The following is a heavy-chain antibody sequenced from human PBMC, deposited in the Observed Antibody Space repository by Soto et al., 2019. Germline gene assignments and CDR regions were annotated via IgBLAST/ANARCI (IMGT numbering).Heavy chain of an antibody. CDR1: GFTFSSYG. Sequence: QVQLVESGGGVVQPGRSLRLSCAASGFTFSSYGMHWVRQAPGKGLEWVAVISYDGSNKYYADSVKGRFTISRDNSKNTLYMQMNTLGAESAGVYCGAKALLVPGRAYGMDVWGQGTTVTVSS. V-gene: IGHV3-30*18. CDR3: AKALLVPGRAYGMDV. J-gene: IGHJ6*02. CDR2: ISYDGSNK. D-gene: IGHD2-8*02.